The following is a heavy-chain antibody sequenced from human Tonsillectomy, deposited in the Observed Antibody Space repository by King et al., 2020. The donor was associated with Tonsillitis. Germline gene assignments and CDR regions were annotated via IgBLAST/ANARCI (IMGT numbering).Heavy chain of an antibody. V-gene: IGHV4-59*08. J-gene: IGHJ4*02. CDR1: GGSISSYY. D-gene: IGHD3-10*01. CDR2: FYYSGTT. Sequence: VQLQESGPGLVKPSETLSLTCTVSGGSISSYYWSWIRQPPGKGLEWIGYFYYSGTTNYNPSLKSRVTMSVDTSKNQFSLKLSSVTAADTATYYCARLWLGECPYFDYWGQGTLVIVSS. CDR3: ARLWLGECPYFDY.